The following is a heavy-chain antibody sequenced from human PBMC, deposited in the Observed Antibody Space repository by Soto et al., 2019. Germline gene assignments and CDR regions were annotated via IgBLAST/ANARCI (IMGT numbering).Heavy chain of an antibody. CDR1: GFTFSAYT. J-gene: IGHJ5*01. CDR3: VTASYGDYDS. CDR2: LDPSSTYI. D-gene: IGHD4-17*01. V-gene: IGHV3-21*02. Sequence: EVQLVESGGGLVKPGGSLRLSCAASGFTFSAYTMNWVRQAPGKGLEWVSSLDPSSTYIYYADSVKGRFTLSRDNAKNSLFLRLNSLRADATSLYYSVTASYGDYDSWGQGTLVTVSS.